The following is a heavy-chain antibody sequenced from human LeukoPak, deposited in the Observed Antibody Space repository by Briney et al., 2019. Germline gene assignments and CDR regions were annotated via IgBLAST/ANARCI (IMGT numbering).Heavy chain of an antibody. CDR3: ARDGDIVATIAFCDY. V-gene: IGHV3-48*03. D-gene: IGHD5-12*01. J-gene: IGHJ4*02. CDR1: GFTFSSYE. Sequence: QPGGSLRLACAASGFTFSSYEMNWVRQAPGKGLEWVSYISSSGTTIYYADSVKGRFTISRDNAKNSLYLQMNSLRAEDTAVYYCARDGDIVATIAFCDYWGQGTLVTVSS. CDR2: ISSSGTTI.